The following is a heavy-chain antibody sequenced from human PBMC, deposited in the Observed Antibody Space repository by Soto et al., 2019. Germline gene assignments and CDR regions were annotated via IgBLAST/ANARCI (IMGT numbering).Heavy chain of an antibody. D-gene: IGHD1-1*01. V-gene: IGHV4-39*01. J-gene: IGHJ6*03. CDR1: GGSISSSSYY. Sequence: SETLSLTCTVSGGSISSSSYYWGWIRQPPGKGLEWIGSIYYSGSTYYNPSLKSRVTISVDTSKNQFSLKLSSVTAADTAVYYCARRGERWKYYYYMDVWGKGTTVTVSS. CDR2: IYYSGST. CDR3: ARRGERWKYYYYMDV.